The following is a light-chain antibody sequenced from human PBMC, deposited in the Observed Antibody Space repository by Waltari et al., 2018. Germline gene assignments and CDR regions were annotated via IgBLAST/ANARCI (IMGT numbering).Light chain of an antibody. J-gene: IGLJ3*02. Sequence: SYELTQSPSVSVSPGQTARITCSGDALTKKYAYWFQQKSGLAPVLVMFEDSKRPSRIPERFSGSSSGTMATLTISGAQVEDEADYYCYSTDSSGNYRVFGGGTKLTVL. CDR2: EDS. CDR1: ALTKKY. CDR3: YSTDSSGNYRV. V-gene: IGLV3-10*01.